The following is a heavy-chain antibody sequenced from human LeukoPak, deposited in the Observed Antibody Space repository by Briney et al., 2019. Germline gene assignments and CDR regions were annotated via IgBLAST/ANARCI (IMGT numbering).Heavy chain of an antibody. CDR2: IYSGGST. CDR1: GFTVSSNY. V-gene: IGHV3-53*01. CDR3: ARVYGSGSYHHYYYYMDV. Sequence: GSLRLSCAASGFTVSSNYMSWVRQAPGKGLEWVSVIYSGGSTYYADSVKGRFTISRDNSKNTLYLQMNSLRAEDTAVYYCARVYGSGSYHHYYYYMDVWGKGTTVTVSS. J-gene: IGHJ6*03. D-gene: IGHD3-10*01.